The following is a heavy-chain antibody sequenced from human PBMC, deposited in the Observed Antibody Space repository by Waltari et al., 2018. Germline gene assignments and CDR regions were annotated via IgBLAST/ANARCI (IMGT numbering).Heavy chain of an antibody. CDR1: GGSISSYY. J-gene: IGHJ3*02. D-gene: IGHD6-25*01. CDR3: AGDEEGRRAFDI. CDR2: IYYSGST. Sequence: QVQLQESGPGLVKPSETLSLTCTVSGGSISSYYWSWIRQPPGKGLEWIGYIYYSGSTNYNPALKSRVTISVDTSKNQFSLKLSSVTAADTAVYYCAGDEEGRRAFDIWGQGTMVTVSS. V-gene: IGHV4-59*12.